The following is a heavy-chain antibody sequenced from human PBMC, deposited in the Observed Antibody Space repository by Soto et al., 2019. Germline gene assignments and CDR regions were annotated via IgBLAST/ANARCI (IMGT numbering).Heavy chain of an antibody. CDR2: IYYSGST. CDR3: ARAGIVVVQLHHDFDI. V-gene: IGHV4-31*03. Sequence: PSETLSLTCTVSGGSISSGGYHWSWIRHHPVKGMEWIGYIYYSGSTYYNPSLPSRVTISVDTSKNQFSLKLSSVTAADTALYYRARAGIVVVQLHHDFDIWGQGTTVPDS. CDR1: GGSISSGGYH. J-gene: IGHJ3*02. D-gene: IGHD3-22*01.